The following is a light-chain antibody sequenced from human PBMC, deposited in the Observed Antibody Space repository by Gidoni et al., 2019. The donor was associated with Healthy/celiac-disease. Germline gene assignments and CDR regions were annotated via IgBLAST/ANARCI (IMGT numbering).Light chain of an antibody. CDR2: DAS. CDR3: QQRSNWPRGT. J-gene: IGKJ4*01. Sequence: EIVLTQSPATLSLSPGERATLSCRASQSVSIYLAWYQQQPGQAPRLLLYDASNSATGIPARFSGSGSATDFTLTISSLEPEDFAVYYCQQRSNWPRGTFXGXTKVEIK. V-gene: IGKV3-11*01. CDR1: QSVSIY.